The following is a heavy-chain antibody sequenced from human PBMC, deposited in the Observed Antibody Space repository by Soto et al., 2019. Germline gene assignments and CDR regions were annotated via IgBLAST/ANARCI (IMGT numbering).Heavy chain of an antibody. CDR1: GFTFSDYD. Sequence: EVQLVESGGGLVQPGGSLRLCCAASGFTFSDYDMHWVRQPTGKGLEWVSTIGSTDDTYYSGSVKGRFTISRENAKNSFYLQMNSLRAGDTAVYYCARGTWTADRFDYWGQGTLVTVSS. V-gene: IGHV3-13*01. D-gene: IGHD2-21*02. CDR2: IGSTDDT. CDR3: ARGTWTADRFDY. J-gene: IGHJ4*02.